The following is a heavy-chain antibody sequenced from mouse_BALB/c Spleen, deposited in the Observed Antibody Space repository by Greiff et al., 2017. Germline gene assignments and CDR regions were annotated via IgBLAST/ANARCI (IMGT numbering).Heavy chain of an antibody. D-gene: IGHD2-1*01. J-gene: IGHJ2*01. V-gene: IGHV5-6*01. CDR2: ISSGGSYT. Sequence: EVKLMESGGDLVKPGGSLKLSCAASGFTFSSYGMSWVRQTPDKRLEWVATISSGGSYTYYPDSVKGRFTISRDNAKNTLYLEMSSLRSEDTAMYYCARDLNGNYLDYWGQGTTLTVSS. CDR3: ARDLNGNYLDY. CDR1: GFTFSSYG.